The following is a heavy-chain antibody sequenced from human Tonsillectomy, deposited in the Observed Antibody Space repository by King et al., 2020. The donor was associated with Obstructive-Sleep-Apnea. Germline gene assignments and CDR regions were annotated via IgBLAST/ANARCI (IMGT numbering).Heavy chain of an antibody. CDR3: LAAEFGMDV. CDR1: GFPFSTYT. V-gene: IGHV3-30*04. D-gene: IGHD6-13*01. J-gene: IGHJ6*02. Sequence: VQLVESGGGVVQPGRSLRLSCAASGFPFSTYTMHWVRQPPGKGLEWVAAISFDVTNEYYADSVKGRFTISRDNSKNTLYLQMNSLRAEDTAVYYCLAAEFGMDVWGQGTTVTVSS. CDR2: ISFDVTNE.